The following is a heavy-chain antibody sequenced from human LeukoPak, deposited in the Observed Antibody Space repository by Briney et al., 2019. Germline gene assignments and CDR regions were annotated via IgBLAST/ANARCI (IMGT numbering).Heavy chain of an antibody. V-gene: IGHV3-21*01. CDR3: ASSIAARPRWFDP. Sequence: PGGSLRLSCAASGFTFSSYSMNWVRQAPGKGLEWVSSISSSSSYIYYADSVKGRFTISRDNAKNSLYLQMNSLRAEDTAVYYCASSIAARPRWFDPWGQGTLVTVSS. D-gene: IGHD6-6*01. J-gene: IGHJ5*02. CDR2: ISSSSSYI. CDR1: GFTFSSYS.